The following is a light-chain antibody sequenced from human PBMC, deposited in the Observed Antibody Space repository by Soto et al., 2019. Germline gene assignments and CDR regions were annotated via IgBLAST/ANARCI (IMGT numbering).Light chain of an antibody. CDR2: AAS. Sequence: DIQMTQPHSTLSASVGDSVTITCRASQSISTRLAWYQQKPGKAPKLLIFAASSLQSGVPSRFSGSRSGPDFTLTISSLQPEDFATYYCQQSYSRPPTFGQGTKVDIK. J-gene: IGKJ1*01. CDR3: QQSYSRPPT. CDR1: QSISTR. V-gene: IGKV1-39*01.